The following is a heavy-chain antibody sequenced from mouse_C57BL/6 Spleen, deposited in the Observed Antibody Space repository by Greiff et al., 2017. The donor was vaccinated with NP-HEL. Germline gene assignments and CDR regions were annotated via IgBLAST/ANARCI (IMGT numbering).Heavy chain of an antibody. CDR2: IDPSDSYT. CDR3: AREPAYYSNPYYAMDY. D-gene: IGHD2-5*01. V-gene: IGHV1-50*01. CDR1: GYTFTSYW. J-gene: IGHJ4*01. Sequence: VQLQQPGAELVKPGASVKLSCKASGYTFTSYWMQWVKQRPGQGLEWIGEIDPSDSYTNYNQKFKGKATLTVDTSSSTAYMQLSSLTSEDSAVYYCAREPAYYSNPYYAMDYWGQGTSVTVSS.